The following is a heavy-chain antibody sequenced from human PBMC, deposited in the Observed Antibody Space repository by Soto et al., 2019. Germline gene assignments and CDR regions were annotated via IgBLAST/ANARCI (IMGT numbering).Heavy chain of an antibody. V-gene: IGHV3-30-3*01. D-gene: IGHD2-15*01. CDR2: ISYDGSNK. J-gene: IGHJ4*02. CDR3: ARVPMVVTTAYYFDY. CDR1: GFTFSSYA. Sequence: QVQLVESGGGVVQPGRSLRLSCAASGFTFSSYAMHWVRQAPGKGLEWVAVISYDGSNKYYADSVKGRFTISRDNSKNTLYLQMNSLRAEDTAVYYCARVPMVVTTAYYFDYWCQGTLVTVSS.